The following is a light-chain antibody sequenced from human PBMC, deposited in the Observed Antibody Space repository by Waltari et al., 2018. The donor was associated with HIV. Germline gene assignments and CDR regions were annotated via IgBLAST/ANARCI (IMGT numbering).Light chain of an antibody. J-gene: IGKJ5*01. CDR1: QGVGKD. Sequence: DIQMTQSPSSLSASVGDRVTITCRGSQGVGKDLGWFQQKQGQAPTRLIYAASMLQSWVTSRFSGSGSETYFTLTITDLQPEDVANYYCLQHNSYPLITLGQGTRLEI. V-gene: IGKV1-17*02. CDR2: AAS. CDR3: LQHNSYPLIT.